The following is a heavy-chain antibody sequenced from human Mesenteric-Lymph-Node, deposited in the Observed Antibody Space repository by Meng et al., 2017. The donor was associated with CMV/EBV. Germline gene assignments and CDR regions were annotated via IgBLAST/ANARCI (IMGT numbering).Heavy chain of an antibody. V-gene: IGHV3-21*04. CDR3: AKSDCGSGGCKLIDH. J-gene: IGHJ4*02. CDR2: ISSSDSYI. Sequence: GGSLRLSCAASGFTFSRYSMNWVRQAPGKGLEWVSSISSSDSYIYYADSVKGRFTISRDNSKNTLYLQMNSLRAEDTAIYYCAKSDCGSGGCKLIDHWGRGTLVTVSS. CDR1: GFTFSRYS. D-gene: IGHD2-15*01.